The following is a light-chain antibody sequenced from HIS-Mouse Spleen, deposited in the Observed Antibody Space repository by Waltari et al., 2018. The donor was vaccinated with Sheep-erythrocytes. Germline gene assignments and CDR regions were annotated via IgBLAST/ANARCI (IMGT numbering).Light chain of an antibody. J-gene: IGLJ2*01. CDR2: SNN. CDR3: AAWDDSLNGVV. CDR1: SSNIGSNT. V-gene: IGLV1-44*01. Sequence: QSVLTQPPSASGTPGQRVTISCSGSSSNIGSNTVNWYQQLPGTAPKPLIHSNNQRPAGFPYRFSGSKSGTSASLAISGLQSEDEADYYCAAWDDSLNGVVFGGGTKLTVL.